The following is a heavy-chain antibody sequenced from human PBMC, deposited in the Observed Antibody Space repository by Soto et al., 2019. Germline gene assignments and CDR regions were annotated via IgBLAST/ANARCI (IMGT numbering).Heavy chain of an antibody. CDR2: MYNTGST. Sequence: SETLSLTCSVSGDSISSYYWSWIRQPPGKGLEWIGYMYNTGSTYYNPSLKSRVTISVDTSKNQFSLKLTSVTAADTAVYYCARVPSPWGQGTLVTVSS. J-gene: IGHJ5*02. CDR1: GDSISSYY. V-gene: IGHV4-59*08. CDR3: ARVPSP.